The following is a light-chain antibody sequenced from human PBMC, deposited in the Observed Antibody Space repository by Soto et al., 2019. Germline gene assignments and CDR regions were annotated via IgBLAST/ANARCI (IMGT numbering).Light chain of an antibody. J-gene: IGLJ1*01. V-gene: IGLV2-14*01. CDR1: TSDVGGYNF. CDR3: SSYTSSGTRV. CDR2: EVS. Sequence: QSALTQPASVSGSPGQSITVSCTGTTSDVGGYNFVSWNQLHPGKAPKLMIFEVSNRPSGVSNRFSGSKSGNTASLTISGLQAEDEADYYCSSYTSSGTRVFGTGTKLTVL.